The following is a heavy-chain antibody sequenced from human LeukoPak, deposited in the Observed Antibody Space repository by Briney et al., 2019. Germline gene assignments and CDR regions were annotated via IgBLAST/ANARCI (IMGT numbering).Heavy chain of an antibody. J-gene: IGHJ4*02. CDR3: AKDIGEWFGELFAY. V-gene: IGHV3-23*01. CDR1: GFIFSNYG. D-gene: IGHD3-10*01. Sequence: GGSLRLSCAASGFIFSNYGMNWVRQAPGKGLEWVAAISASGSATSYADSVRGRFTISRDNSKNTLYLQMNSLRAEDTAVYYCAKDIGEWFGELFAYWGQGTLVTVSS. CDR2: ISASGSAT.